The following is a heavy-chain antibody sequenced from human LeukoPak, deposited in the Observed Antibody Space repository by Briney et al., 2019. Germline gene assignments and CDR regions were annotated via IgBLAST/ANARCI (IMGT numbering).Heavy chain of an antibody. CDR1: GFTFSTYA. J-gene: IGHJ6*02. V-gene: IGHV3-23*01. Sequence: PGGSLRLSCAASGFTFSTYAIGWVRQAPGKGLEWVSAISGHGGNTYYAESLKGRVTVSRDNSKNTVYLQMNSLRVEDTAVYYCVKGMASGWGYYYCYGLDVWGQGTNVSVSS. CDR3: VKGMASGWGYYYCYGLDV. D-gene: IGHD6-19*01. CDR2: ISGHGGNT.